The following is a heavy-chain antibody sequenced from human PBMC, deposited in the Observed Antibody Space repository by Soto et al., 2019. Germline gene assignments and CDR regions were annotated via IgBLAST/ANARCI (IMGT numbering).Heavy chain of an antibody. V-gene: IGHV4-4*07. CDR1: GASITGSSY. J-gene: IGHJ4*02. CDR3: ARGMTPPGAPAWYYFDT. D-gene: IGHD2-8*02. CDR2: FSLSGTT. Sequence: SETLSLTCTVSGASITGSSYWSWIRQPAGKGLEWIGRFSLSGTTNYIPSLRSRVTMSADVSKNQFSLRLTSVTAADTALYYCARGMTPPGAPAWYYFDTWGQGTLVTVSS.